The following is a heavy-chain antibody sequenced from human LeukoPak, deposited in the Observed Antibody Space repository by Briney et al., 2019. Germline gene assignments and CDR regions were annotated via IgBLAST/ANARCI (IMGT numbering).Heavy chain of an antibody. V-gene: IGHV1-69*01. CDR2: IIPIFGTA. CDR3: ARANPYYDSSSFRDS. CDR1: GGTFSRDA. Sequence: GSSVKVSCKTSGGTFSRDAMSWVRQAPGQGLEWMGGIIPIFGTANYAQKFQGRVIITADESTSTAYMELSSLRSEDTAVYYCARANPYYDSSSFRDSWGQGTLVTVSS. J-gene: IGHJ4*02. D-gene: IGHD3-22*01.